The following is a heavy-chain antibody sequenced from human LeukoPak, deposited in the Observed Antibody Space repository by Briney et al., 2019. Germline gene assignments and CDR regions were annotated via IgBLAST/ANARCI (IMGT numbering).Heavy chain of an antibody. CDR2: IRSKANSYAT. D-gene: IGHD1-26*01. V-gene: IGHV3-73*01. CDR3: ARGSRSPSGTYHYYFDY. J-gene: IGHJ4*02. CDR1: GFTFSGSA. Sequence: GGSLKLSCAASGFTFSGSATHWVRQASGKGLEWVGRIRSKANSYATAYAASVKGRFTISRDDSKNTAYLQMNSLKTEDTAVYYCARGSRSPSGTYHYYFDYWGQGTLVTVSS.